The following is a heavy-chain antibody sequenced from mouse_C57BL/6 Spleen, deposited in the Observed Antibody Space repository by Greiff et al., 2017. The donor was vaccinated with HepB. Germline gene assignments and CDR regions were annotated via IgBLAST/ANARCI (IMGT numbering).Heavy chain of an antibody. J-gene: IGHJ2*01. CDR1: GYAFSSSW. Sequence: QVQLQQSGPELVKPGASVKISCKASGYAFSSSWMNWVKQRPGKGLEWIGRIYPGDGDTNYNGKFKGKATLTADKSSSTAYMQLSSLTSEDSAFYFCARSKPAADFDYWGQGTTLTVSS. V-gene: IGHV1-82*01. CDR3: ARSKPAADFDY. CDR2: IYPGDGDT.